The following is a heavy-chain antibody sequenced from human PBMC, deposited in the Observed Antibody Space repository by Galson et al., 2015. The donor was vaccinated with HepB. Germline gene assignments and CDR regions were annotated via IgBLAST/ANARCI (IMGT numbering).Heavy chain of an antibody. CDR3: AREQRYCSATTCPSARGLFDY. V-gene: IGHV3-30-3*01. Sequence: SLRLSCAASGFTFSNYAMHWARHVPGKGLEWVAVLSYDGGSILYADSVKGRFIISRDNSKNTLHLHMNSLTAEDTAVYYCAREQRYCSATTCPSARGLFDYWGQGTLVTVSS. J-gene: IGHJ4*02. D-gene: IGHD2-15*01. CDR2: LSYDGGSI. CDR1: GFTFSNYA.